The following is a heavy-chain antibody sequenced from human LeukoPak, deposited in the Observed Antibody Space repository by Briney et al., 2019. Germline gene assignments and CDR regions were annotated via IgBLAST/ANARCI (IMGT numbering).Heavy chain of an antibody. CDR2: IKQDGSEK. CDR3: ARGVRVFDY. V-gene: IGHV3-7*01. J-gene: IGHJ4*02. Sequence: GGSLRLSCAASGFTFISYWMSWVRQAPGKGLEWVANIKQDGSEKYYVDLVKGRFTISSDNAKNSLYLQMNGLRAEDTAVYYCARGVRVFDYWGQGTLVTVSS. CDR1: GFTFISYW.